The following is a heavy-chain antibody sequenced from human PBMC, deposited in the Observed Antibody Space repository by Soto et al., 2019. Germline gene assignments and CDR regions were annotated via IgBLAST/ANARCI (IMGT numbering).Heavy chain of an antibody. J-gene: IGHJ4*02. CDR2: FNPSGLST. CDR1: GSITNHH. Sequence: QVHLVQSGAEVKKPGASVNVSCQASGSITNHHMHWVRQAPGQGLEWMGIFNPSGLSTTYAQKFQCRVTITRDTSTSTVYMELSSLTSEDTAVYFCAKVTHRGPIAVAGPLGSWGQGSLVIVSS. V-gene: IGHV1-46*01. CDR3: AKVTHRGPIAVAGPLGS. D-gene: IGHD6-19*01.